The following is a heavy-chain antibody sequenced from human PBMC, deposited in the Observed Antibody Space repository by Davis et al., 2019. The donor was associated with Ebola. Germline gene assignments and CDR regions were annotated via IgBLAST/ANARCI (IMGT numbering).Heavy chain of an antibody. CDR2: TRNKANSYTT. D-gene: IGHD2-15*01. J-gene: IGHJ6*02. Sequence: GGSLRLSCAASGFTFSDHYMDWVRQAPGKGLEWVGRTRNKANSYTTEYAASVKGRFTISRDDSKNSLYLQMNSLKTEDTAVYYCAREDCSGGSCYFKHYYYYYGMDVWGQGTTVTVSS. CDR3: AREDCSGGSCYFKHYYYYYGMDV. CDR1: GFTFSDHY. V-gene: IGHV3-72*01.